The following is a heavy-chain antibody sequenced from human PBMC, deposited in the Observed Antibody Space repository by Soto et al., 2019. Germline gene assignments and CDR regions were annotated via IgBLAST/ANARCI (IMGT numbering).Heavy chain of an antibody. D-gene: IGHD5-12*01. CDR1: GITFSTYA. CDR2: VSASGLNT. J-gene: IGHJ4*02. CDR3: AKDVRPDGYWDLDY. V-gene: IGHV3-23*01. Sequence: PGGSLRLSCAASGITFSTYAMAWARQAPGKGLEWVSGVSASGLNTDYADPVKGRFYISRDNSRNTLYLQMNSLRAEDTAVYYCAKDVRPDGYWDLDYWGQGTPVTVSS.